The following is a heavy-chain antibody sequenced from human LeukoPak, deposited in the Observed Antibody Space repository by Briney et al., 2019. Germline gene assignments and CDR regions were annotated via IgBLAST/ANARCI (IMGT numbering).Heavy chain of an antibody. D-gene: IGHD3-22*01. CDR2: VSGNGGST. J-gene: IGHJ4*02. Sequence: GGSLRLSCAASGFTFSSYAMTWVRQAPGKGLEWVSAVSGNGGSTYYADSVKGRFTISRDNSTNTLYLQMNSLRAEDTAVYYCAKSDSSGYYYSYFDYWGQGALVTVSS. V-gene: IGHV3-23*01. CDR3: AKSDSSGYYYSYFDY. CDR1: GFTFSSYA.